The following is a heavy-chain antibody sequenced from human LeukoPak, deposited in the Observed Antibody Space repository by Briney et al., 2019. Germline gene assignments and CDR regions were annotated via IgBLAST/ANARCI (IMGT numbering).Heavy chain of an antibody. Sequence: PGGCLRLSCAASRFTFSTYSMNWVRQAPGKGLEWVSFISTSSSYIYYADSVKGRFTISRDNARNSLYLQMNSLRAEDTAVYYCARDFGRYYFDYWGQGTLVTVSS. CDR1: RFTFSTYS. J-gene: IGHJ4*02. CDR2: ISTSSSYI. D-gene: IGHD3-10*01. CDR3: ARDFGRYYFDY. V-gene: IGHV3-21*01.